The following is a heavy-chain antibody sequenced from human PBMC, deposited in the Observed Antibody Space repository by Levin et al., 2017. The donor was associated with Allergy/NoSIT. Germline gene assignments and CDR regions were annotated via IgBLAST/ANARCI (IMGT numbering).Heavy chain of an antibody. D-gene: IGHD4/OR15-4a*01. V-gene: IGHV5-51*01. CDR3: ARPSRADYNAFDI. Sequence: PGESLKISCKASGYSFTTYWIGWVRQMPGKGLEWMGIIYPGDSDIRYSPSFQGQVTISVDKSISIAYLQWSSLKASDTAMYYCARPSRADYNAFDIWGQGTMVTVSS. CDR1: GYSFTTYW. J-gene: IGHJ3*02. CDR2: IYPGDSDI.